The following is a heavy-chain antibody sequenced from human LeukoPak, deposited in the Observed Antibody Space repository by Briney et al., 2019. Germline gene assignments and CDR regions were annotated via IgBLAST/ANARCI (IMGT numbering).Heavy chain of an antibody. CDR1: DFHFIPNY. V-gene: IGHV3-53*01. CDR3: TRGHAAMGEH. Sequence: PGGSLRLSCAVSDFHFIPNYMTWVRQAPGKGLECISVIHSNDDTYYAASVRGRFTISRDTSNYMLYLQMNSLRAEDTAIYFCTRGHAAMGEHWGQGILVTVSS. CDR2: IHSNDDT. D-gene: IGHD5-18*01. J-gene: IGHJ4*02.